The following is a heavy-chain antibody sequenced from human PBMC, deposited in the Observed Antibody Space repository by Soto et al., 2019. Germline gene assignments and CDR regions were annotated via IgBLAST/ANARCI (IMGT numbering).Heavy chain of an antibody. CDR3: AKDSYDFWSGYPNAFDI. CDR2: ISGSGGST. J-gene: IGHJ3*02. V-gene: IGHV3-23*01. Sequence: GGSLRLSCAASGFTFSSYAMSWVRQAPRKGLEWVSAISGSGGSTYYADSVKGRFTISRDNSKNTLYLQMNSLRAEDTAVYYCAKDSYDFWSGYPNAFDIWGQGTMVTVSS. CDR1: GFTFSSYA. D-gene: IGHD3-3*01.